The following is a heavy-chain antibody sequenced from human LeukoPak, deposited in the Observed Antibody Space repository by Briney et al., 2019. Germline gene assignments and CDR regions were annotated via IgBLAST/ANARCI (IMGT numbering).Heavy chain of an antibody. D-gene: IGHD1-26*01. CDR2: INPSGGST. Sequence: ASVKVSCKASGYTFSNYYIHWVRQAPGQGLEWMGIINPSGGSTSYAQKFQGRVTMTRGTSTSTVYMELSSLRSEDTAVYYCARDHLTTIVGATYYYYGMDVWGQGTTVTVSS. CDR3: ARDHLTTIVGATYYYYGMDV. CDR1: GYTFSNYY. J-gene: IGHJ6*02. V-gene: IGHV1-46*01.